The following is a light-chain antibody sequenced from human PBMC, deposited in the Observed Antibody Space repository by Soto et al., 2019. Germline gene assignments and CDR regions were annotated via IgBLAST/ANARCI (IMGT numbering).Light chain of an antibody. CDR2: EVN. J-gene: IGLJ1*01. CDR1: SSDVGGFNY. CDR3: SSYAVTNIFV. Sequence: QSVLTQPASVSGSPGQSVTISCSGTSSDVGGFNYVSWYQQHPGRAPKVLIYEVNKRPSGVPDRFSGSKSGSTASLTVSGLQAEDEAEYYCSSYAVTNIFVFGTGNKVTVL. V-gene: IGLV2-8*01.